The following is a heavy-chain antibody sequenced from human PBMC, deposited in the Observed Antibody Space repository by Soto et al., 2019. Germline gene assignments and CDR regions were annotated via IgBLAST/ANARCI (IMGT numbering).Heavy chain of an antibody. V-gene: IGHV4-34*01. CDR3: ARLQRGYCSSTSCYLTFRFDY. CDR1: GGSFSGYY. J-gene: IGHJ4*02. D-gene: IGHD2-2*01. Sequence: PSETLSLTCAVYGGSFSGYYWSWIRQPPGKGLEWIGEINHSGSTNYNPPLKSRVTISVDTSKNQFSLKLSSVTAADTAVYYCARLQRGYCSSTSCYLTFRFDYWGQGTLVTVSS. CDR2: INHSGST.